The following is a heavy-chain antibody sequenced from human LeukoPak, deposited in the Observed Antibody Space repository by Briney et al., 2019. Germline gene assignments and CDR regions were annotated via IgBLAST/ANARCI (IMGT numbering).Heavy chain of an antibody. CDR2: INSDGSST. J-gene: IGHJ4*02. CDR3: ARAGFCSGGDCFPLFDY. V-gene: IGHV3-74*01. D-gene: IGHD2-15*01. CDR1: GFTFSTYW. Sequence: PGGSLRLSCAASGFTFSTYWMHWVRQAPGKGLVWVSRINSDGSSTTYADSVKGRITISRDNAKNTLYLEMDSLRAEDTAVYYCARAGFCSGGDCFPLFDYWGQGALVTVSS.